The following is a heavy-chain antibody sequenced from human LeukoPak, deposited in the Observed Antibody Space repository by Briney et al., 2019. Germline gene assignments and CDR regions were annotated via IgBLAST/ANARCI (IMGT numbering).Heavy chain of an antibody. J-gene: IGHJ4*02. CDR1: GASFSGYY. Sequence: SETLSLTCAVYGASFSGYYWSWIRQPPGKGLEWLGYIYYSGRTYYNPSLKSRITISLDTSKNQFSLNLTSVSAADTAFYFCARSSDYGDYDWGQGTLITVSS. CDR3: ARSSDYGDYD. D-gene: IGHD4-17*01. CDR2: IYYSGRT. V-gene: IGHV4-34*09.